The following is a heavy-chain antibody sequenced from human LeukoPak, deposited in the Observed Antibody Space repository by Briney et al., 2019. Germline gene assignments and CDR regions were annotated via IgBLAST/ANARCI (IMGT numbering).Heavy chain of an antibody. J-gene: IGHJ5*02. CDR2: IYYSGST. V-gene: IGHV4-31*03. CDR1: GGSISSGGYY. CDR3: ARGITNYDFWSGRNWFDP. Sequence: SETLSLTCTVSGGSISSGGYYWSWIRQHPGKGLEWTGSIYYSGSTYYNPSLKSRVTISVDTSKNQFSLKLSSVTAADTAVYYCARGITNYDFWSGRNWFDPWGQGTLVTVSS. D-gene: IGHD3-3*01.